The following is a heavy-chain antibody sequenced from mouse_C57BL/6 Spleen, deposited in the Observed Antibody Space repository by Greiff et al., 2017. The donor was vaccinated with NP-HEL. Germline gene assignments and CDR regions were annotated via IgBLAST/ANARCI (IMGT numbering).Heavy chain of an antibody. J-gene: IGHJ3*01. D-gene: IGHD2-3*01. CDR3: TTYPLDGYYGGFAY. Sequence: VQLQQSGAELVRPGASVKLSCTASGFNIKDDYMHWVKQRPEQGLEWIGWIDPENGDTEYASKFQGKATITADTSSNTAYLQLSSLTSEDTAVYYCTTYPLDGYYGGFAYWGQGTLVTVSA. CDR2: IDPENGDT. CDR1: GFNIKDDY. V-gene: IGHV14-4*01.